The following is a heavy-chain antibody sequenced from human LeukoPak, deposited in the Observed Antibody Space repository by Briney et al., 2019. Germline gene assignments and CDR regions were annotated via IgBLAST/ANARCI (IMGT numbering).Heavy chain of an antibody. CDR2: INHSGST. J-gene: IGHJ3*02. Sequence: KPSETLSLTCAVYGGSFSGYYWSWIRQPPGKGLEWIGEINHSGSTNYNPSLKSRVTTSVDTSKNQFSLKLSSVTAADTAVYYCARGPVTADAFDIWGQGTMVTVSS. CDR1: GGSFSGYY. V-gene: IGHV4-34*01. D-gene: IGHD4-17*01. CDR3: ARGPVTADAFDI.